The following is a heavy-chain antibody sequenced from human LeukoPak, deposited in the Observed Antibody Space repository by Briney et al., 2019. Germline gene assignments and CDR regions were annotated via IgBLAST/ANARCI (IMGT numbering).Heavy chain of an antibody. Sequence: SETLSLTCTVSGGSISSYYWTWIRQPPGKGLEWIGYIYYIGSTHYNPSLKSRVTISVDTSKNQFSLKVSSVTAADTAVYYCARDRGYSYGFYDYWGQGTLVTVSS. CDR2: IYYIGST. J-gene: IGHJ4*02. D-gene: IGHD5-18*01. V-gene: IGHV4-59*01. CDR1: GGSISSYY. CDR3: ARDRGYSYGFYDY.